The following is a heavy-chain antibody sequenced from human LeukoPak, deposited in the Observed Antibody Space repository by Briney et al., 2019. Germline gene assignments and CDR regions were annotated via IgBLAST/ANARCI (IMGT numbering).Heavy chain of an antibody. V-gene: IGHV3-23*01. CDR2: ISGSGGST. Sequence: GGSLRLSCAASGFTFSSYAMSWVRQAPGKGLEWVSAISGSGGSTYYADSVKGRVTISRDNSKNTLYLEMNRLRAEDTAVYYCAKDRLIVGATFEDYWGQGTLLTVSS. CDR3: AKDRLIVGATFEDY. D-gene: IGHD1-26*01. J-gene: IGHJ4*02. CDR1: GFTFSSYA.